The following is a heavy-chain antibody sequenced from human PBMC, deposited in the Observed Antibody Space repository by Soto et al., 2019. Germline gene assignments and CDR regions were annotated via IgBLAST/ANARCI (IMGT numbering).Heavy chain of an antibody. J-gene: IGHJ4*02. D-gene: IGHD1-26*01. CDR3: ARGVGSSPPRY. CDR2: IYASGSP. V-gene: IGHV4-59*01. Sequence: SETLSLTSTIAGGSISFYYWILVRQPPGHELEWIGYIYASGSPYYNPSLRSRVTISADTSKNQISLKLTSPTAADTAVYYCARGVGSSPPRYWGRGTLVTVSS. CDR1: GGSISFYY.